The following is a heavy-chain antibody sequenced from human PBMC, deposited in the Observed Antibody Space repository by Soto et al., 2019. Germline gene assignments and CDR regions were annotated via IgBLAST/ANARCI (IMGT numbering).Heavy chain of an antibody. V-gene: IGHV4-39*01. J-gene: IGHJ5*02. CDR1: GGSITSSSYY. Sequence: SETLSLTCTVSGGSITSSSYYWGWIRQPPGKGLEWIGSIYYSGRAYYSPSLKSRVTISVDTSKNQFSLKLSSVTAAETAVYYCARLGAYYQSLEPWGPGTLVTVS. CDR2: IYYSGRA. D-gene: IGHD2-21*01. CDR3: ARLGAYYQSLEP.